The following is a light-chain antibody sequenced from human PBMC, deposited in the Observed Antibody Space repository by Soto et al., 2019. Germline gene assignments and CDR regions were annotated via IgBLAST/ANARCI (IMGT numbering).Light chain of an antibody. CDR3: QQYGSSPIT. J-gene: IGKJ5*01. CDR2: GAS. V-gene: IGKV3-20*01. Sequence: EIVMTQSPATLSVSPGERATLSCMASQSVSSSSLAWYHQKPGQAPRLLIYGASSRATGIPDRFSGSGSGTDFTLTISRLEPEDFAVYFCQQYGSSPITFGQGTRLEI. CDR1: QSVSSSS.